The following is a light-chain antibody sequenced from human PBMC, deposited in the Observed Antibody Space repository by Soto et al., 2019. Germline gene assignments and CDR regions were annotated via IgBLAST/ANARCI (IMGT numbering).Light chain of an antibody. J-gene: IGKJ2*01. CDR2: AAS. Sequence: DIQLTQSPSFLSASVGDRVTITCRSSQAISSSLAWYQHNPGKAPKLLIYAASTLQNRVTSSFSVSGSGTEFTLTISSLKPEDFATYYCQPLNDYRYTFGQGTKVEIK. CDR3: QPLNDYRYT. V-gene: IGKV1-9*01. CDR1: QAISSS.